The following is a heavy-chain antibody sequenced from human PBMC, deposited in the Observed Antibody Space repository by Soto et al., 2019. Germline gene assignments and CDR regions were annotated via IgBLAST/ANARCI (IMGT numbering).Heavy chain of an antibody. CDR3: ARSMYQLLNLVGYDAFDI. D-gene: IGHD2-2*01. J-gene: IGHJ3*02. CDR2: IIPIFGSA. Sequence: QVQLVQSGAEVKKPGSSVKVSCKASGGTFSSYASNWVRQAPGQRLEWMGGIIPIFGSANYAQRLQGRVTITADESTSTAYMELSSLRSEDTAVYFCARSMYQLLNLVGYDAFDIWGQGSMVTVSS. CDR1: GGTFSSYA. V-gene: IGHV1-69*12.